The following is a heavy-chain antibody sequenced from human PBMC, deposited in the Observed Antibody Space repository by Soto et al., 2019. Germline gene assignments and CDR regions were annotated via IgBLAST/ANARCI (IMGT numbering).Heavy chain of an antibody. V-gene: IGHV3-7*01. D-gene: IGHD5-18*01. CDR1: GFTFSRYW. CDR3: ARGDTPMITGMDSFDI. Sequence: PGGSLRLSCAASGFTFSRYWMNWVRQAPGKGLEWVANIKQDGTEKNYVDSVKGRFTISRDNARNSLYLQMDSLRAEATAVYFCARGDTPMITGMDSFDIWGQGTMVTVSS. CDR2: IKQDGTEK. J-gene: IGHJ3*02.